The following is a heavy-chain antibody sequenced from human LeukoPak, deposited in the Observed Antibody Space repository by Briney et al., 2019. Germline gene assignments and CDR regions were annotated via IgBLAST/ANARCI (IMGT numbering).Heavy chain of an antibody. D-gene: IGHD6-6*01. CDR1: GYTFSGYY. CDR3: ARVSRIAARPGGFDY. V-gene: IGHV1-2*02. Sequence: ASVEVSCKASGYTFSGYYMHWVRQAPGQGLEWMGWINPDSGGTNYGQNFQGRVTMTRDTAINTAYMELSRLRSDGTAVYYCARVSRIAARPGGFDYWGQGTLVTVSS. J-gene: IGHJ4*02. CDR2: INPDSGGT.